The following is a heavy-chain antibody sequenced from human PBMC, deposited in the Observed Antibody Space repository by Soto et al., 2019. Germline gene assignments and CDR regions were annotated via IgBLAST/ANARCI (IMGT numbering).Heavy chain of an antibody. CDR2: ISYDGSNK. V-gene: IGHV3-30*18. Sequence: PGGSLRLSCAASGFTFSSYGMHWVRQAPGKGLEWVAVISYDGSNKYYADSVKGRFTISRDNSKNTLYLQMNSLRAEDTAVYYCAKDRGYDRNAFDIWGQGTMVTVSS. CDR1: GFTFSSYG. CDR3: AKDRGYDRNAFDI. D-gene: IGHD5-12*01. J-gene: IGHJ3*02.